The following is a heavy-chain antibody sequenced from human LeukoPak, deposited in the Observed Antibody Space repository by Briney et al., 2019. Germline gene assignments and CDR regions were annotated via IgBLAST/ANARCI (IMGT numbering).Heavy chain of an antibody. V-gene: IGHV3-15*01. CDR3: TTDPPILVLSATIIRGDYYYDMDV. Sequence: GGSLRLSCAASGFTFSSYGMSWVRQAPGQGLEWVGRVKSKTDGETTDYAAPVKGRFTISRDDSKNTLYLQMNSLKTEDTAVYYCTTDPPILVLSATIIRGDYYYDMDVWGQGTTVTVSS. D-gene: IGHD2-2*01. CDR1: GFTFSSYG. CDR2: VKSKTDGETT. J-gene: IGHJ6*02.